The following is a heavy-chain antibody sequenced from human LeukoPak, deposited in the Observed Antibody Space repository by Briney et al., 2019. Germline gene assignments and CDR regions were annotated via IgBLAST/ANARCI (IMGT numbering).Heavy chain of an antibody. CDR2: INGGGSGT. V-gene: IGHV3-74*01. J-gene: IGHJ4*02. Sequence: GGSLRLSCAASGFPFSSYWMHWVRQTAGKGLVWVSRINGGGSGTSYADSVEGRFTISRDNAKNILYLQMNSLRAEDTALYYCATSLGPLTEYWGQGTLVTVSS. CDR1: GFPFSSYW. D-gene: IGHD7-27*01. CDR3: ATSLGPLTEY.